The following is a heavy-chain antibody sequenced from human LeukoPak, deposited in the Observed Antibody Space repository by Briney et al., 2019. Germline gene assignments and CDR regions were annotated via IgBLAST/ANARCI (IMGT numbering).Heavy chain of an antibody. CDR2: ISYSGTA. J-gene: IGHJ4*02. CDR3: VRVRTGSISDH. V-gene: IGHV4-39*07. CDR1: GGSINTSPYY. Sequence: SETLSLTCTVSGGSINTSPYYWGWVRQPPEKGLEWLGSISYSGTAYYNPSLRSRVTVSRDTSKNQFSLNLNSVTAGDTAVYYCVRVRTGSISDHWGQGILVIVSS. D-gene: IGHD2-8*02.